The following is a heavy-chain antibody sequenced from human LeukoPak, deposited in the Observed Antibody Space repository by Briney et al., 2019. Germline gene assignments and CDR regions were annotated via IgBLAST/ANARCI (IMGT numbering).Heavy chain of an antibody. J-gene: IGHJ4*02. Sequence: SETLSLTCTVSGGSISSYYWIWIRQPAGKGLEWIGRIYTSGSTNYNPSLKSRVTMSVDTSKNQFSLKLSSVTAADTAVYYCARFSVTVEYYFDYWGQGTLVTVSS. CDR1: GGSISSYY. D-gene: IGHD4-23*01. CDR3: ARFSVTVEYYFDY. CDR2: IYTSGST. V-gene: IGHV4-4*07.